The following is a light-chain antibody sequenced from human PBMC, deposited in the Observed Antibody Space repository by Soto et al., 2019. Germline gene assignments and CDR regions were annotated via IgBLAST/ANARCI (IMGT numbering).Light chain of an antibody. Sequence: QLVRTSLPSGSGIPGRRVPISCLERSSNIGINTVDWFQQLPGTAPKLLIYNNNQRPSGVPDRFSGSKSGTSASLAISGLQSEDESDYYCAAWDDSLNGYVFGTGTNVTVL. CDR3: AAWDDSLNGYV. V-gene: IGLV1-44*01. CDR2: NNN. CDR1: SSNIGINT. J-gene: IGLJ1*01.